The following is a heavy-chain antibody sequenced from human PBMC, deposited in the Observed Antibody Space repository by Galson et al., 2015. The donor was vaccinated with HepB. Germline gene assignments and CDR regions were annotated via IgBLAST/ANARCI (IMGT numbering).Heavy chain of an antibody. CDR1: GFTFSSYW. CDR3: ARDHWEIFWSGAYDY. J-gene: IGHJ4*02. Sequence: SLRLSCAASGFTFSSYWMSWVRQAPGKGLEWVANIKQDGSEKYYVDSVKGRFTISRDNAKNSLYLQMNSLRAEDTAVYYCARDHWEIFWSGAYDYWGQGTLVTVSS. D-gene: IGHD3-3*01. CDR2: IKQDGSEK. V-gene: IGHV3-7*03.